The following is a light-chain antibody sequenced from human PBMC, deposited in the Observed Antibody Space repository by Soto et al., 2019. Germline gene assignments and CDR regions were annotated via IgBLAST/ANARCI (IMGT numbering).Light chain of an antibody. J-gene: IGKJ5*01. Sequence: DVQVTQSPSFVSASVGDTVTITCRASQGIGTWLAWYQQKPGKAPNLLIYGASNLQSGVPPRFSGSGLWTHFTLTIVSLQPEDFATYFCQQTNSFPVTFGQGTRLEI. CDR2: GAS. CDR1: QGIGTW. V-gene: IGKV1D-12*01. CDR3: QQTNSFPVT.